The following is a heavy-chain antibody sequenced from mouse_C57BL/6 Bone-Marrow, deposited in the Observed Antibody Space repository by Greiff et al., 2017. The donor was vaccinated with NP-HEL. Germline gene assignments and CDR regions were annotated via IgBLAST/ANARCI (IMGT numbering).Heavy chain of an antibody. J-gene: IGHJ3*01. CDR2: IDPSDSYT. V-gene: IGHV1-59*01. CDR1: GYTFTSYW. D-gene: IGHD2-4*01. CDR3: SGGLRRGFAY. Sequence: QVQLQQPGAELVRPGTSVKLSCKASGYTFTSYWMHWVKQRPGHGLEWIGVIDPSDSYTNYNQKFKGKATLTVDTSSSTAYMQLSSLTSEDSAVYYCSGGLRRGFAYWGQGTLVTVSA.